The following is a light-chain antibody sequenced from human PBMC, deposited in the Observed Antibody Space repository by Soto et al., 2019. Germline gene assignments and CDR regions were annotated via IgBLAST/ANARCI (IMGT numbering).Light chain of an antibody. J-gene: IGKJ5*01. CDR1: QSLLHITGETF. CDR3: MQSTQLPPT. V-gene: IGKV2D-29*02. Sequence: DVVMTQTALSLSVAPGQPSSISCKSSQSLLHITGETFLFWYLQKPGQSPQLLIYEVSTRVSGVPDRFSGSGSGTDFTLEISRVETDDVGIYYCMQSTQLPPTFGQGTRLEI. CDR2: EVS.